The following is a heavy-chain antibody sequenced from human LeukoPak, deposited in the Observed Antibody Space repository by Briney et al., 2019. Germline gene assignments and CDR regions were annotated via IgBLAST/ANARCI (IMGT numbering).Heavy chain of an antibody. CDR2: ISYDGSNK. V-gene: IGHV3-30-3*01. CDR3: HSISYSGGSFDI. Sequence: GRSLRLSCAASGFTFSSYVMHWVRQAPGKGLEWVAVISYDGSNKYYADSVKGRFTISRDNSKNTLYLQMNSLRAEDTAVYYCHSISYSGGSFDIWGQGTMVTVSS. CDR1: GFTFSSYV. D-gene: IGHD2-21*01. J-gene: IGHJ3*02.